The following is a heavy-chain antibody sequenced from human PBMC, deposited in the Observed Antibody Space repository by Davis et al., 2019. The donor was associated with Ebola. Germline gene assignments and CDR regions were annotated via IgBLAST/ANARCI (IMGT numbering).Heavy chain of an antibody. J-gene: IGHJ5*02. CDR2: ITHSGRT. V-gene: IGHV4-34*01. CDR1: GESVSGIY. D-gene: IGHD6-19*01. Sequence: PSETLSLTCVVYGESVSGIYWTWTRQSPGKGLEWIGEITHSGRTFYNPSLKSRVTVSLDTSQNHFSLRLTSVTAADTAMYYCGGIRGQWLESWGQGSLVTVST. CDR3: GGIRGQWLES.